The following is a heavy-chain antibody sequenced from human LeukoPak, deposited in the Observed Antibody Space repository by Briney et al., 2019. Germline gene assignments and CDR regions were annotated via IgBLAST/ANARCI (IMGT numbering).Heavy chain of an antibody. J-gene: IGHJ4*02. CDR3: ARQVGATQFDY. Sequence: PGGSLRLSCAASGFTVSNNYLSWVRQAPGKGLEWVSVIYSDGSTYYADSVKGRFTISRDNAKNSLYLQMNSLRDEDTAVYYCARQVGATQFDYWGQGTLVTVSS. V-gene: IGHV3-66*04. CDR1: GFTVSNNY. D-gene: IGHD1-26*01. CDR2: IYSDGST.